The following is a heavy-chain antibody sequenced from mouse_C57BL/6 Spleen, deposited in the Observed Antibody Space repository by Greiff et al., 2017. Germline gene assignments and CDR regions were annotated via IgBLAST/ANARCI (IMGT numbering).Heavy chain of an antibody. V-gene: IGHV14-3*01. CDR3: AKWDARGY. J-gene: IGHJ4*01. Sequence: VQLQQSVAELVRPGASVKLSCTASGFNIKNTYMHWVKQRPEQGLEWIGRIDPANGNTNYAPKFQGKATITEDTSSNTAYLQLRSLTSEDTAMYYGAKWDARGYWGQGTSVTGAS. CDR2: IDPANGNT. CDR1: GFNIKNTY.